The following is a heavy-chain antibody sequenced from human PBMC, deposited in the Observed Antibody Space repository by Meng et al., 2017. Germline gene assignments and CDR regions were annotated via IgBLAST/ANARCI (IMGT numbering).Heavy chain of an antibody. CDR3: ARGRRFLEWFDY. Sequence: VQLQQWVAGLLKPAETLSRSCAGYGGSFIGYDWSCIRQRPGKGLEWIGEINHSGSTNYNPSLKSRVTISVDTSKNQFSLKLSSVTAADTAVYYCARGRRFLEWFDYWGQGTLVTVSS. CDR1: GGSFIGYD. CDR2: INHSGST. J-gene: IGHJ4*02. V-gene: IGHV4-34*01. D-gene: IGHD3-3*01.